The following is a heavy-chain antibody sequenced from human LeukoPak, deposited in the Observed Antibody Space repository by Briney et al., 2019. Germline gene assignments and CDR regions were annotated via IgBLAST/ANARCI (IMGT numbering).Heavy chain of an antibody. CDR3: AKEVGTFTLDY. Sequence: PGGSLRLSCAASGLTFSSYAMHWVRQAPGKGLEWVAVISHDAGNKYYADSVKGRFTISRDNSRNTLYLQMNSLRVEDTAVYYCAKEVGTFTLDYWGQGTLVTVSS. V-gene: IGHV3-30*18. D-gene: IGHD1-26*01. CDR2: ISHDAGNK. CDR1: GLTFSSYA. J-gene: IGHJ4*02.